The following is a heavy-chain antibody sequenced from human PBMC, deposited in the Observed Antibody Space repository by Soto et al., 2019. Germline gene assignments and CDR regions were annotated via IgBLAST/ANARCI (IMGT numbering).Heavy chain of an antibody. V-gene: IGHV3-23*01. CDR1: GFTFSSYA. CDR2: ISGSGGST. Sequence: PGGSLRLSCAASGFTFSSYAMSCVRQAPGKGLEWVSAISGSGGSTYYADSVKGRFTISRDNSKNTLYLQMNSLRAEDTAVYYCAKDSKAETYYDFWSGYTARTRDNWFDPWGQGTLVTVPQ. J-gene: IGHJ5*02. CDR3: AKDSKAETYYDFWSGYTARTRDNWFDP. D-gene: IGHD3-3*01.